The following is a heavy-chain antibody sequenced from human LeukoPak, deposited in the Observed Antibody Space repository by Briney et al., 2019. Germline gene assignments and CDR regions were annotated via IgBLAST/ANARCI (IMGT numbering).Heavy chain of an antibody. V-gene: IGHV1-46*01. J-gene: IGHJ4*02. D-gene: IGHD6-19*01. CDR1: GYTFTKYY. CDR2: ISPSGGST. Sequence: GASVKVSCKASGYTFTKYYMHWVRQAPGQVLEWMGMISPSGGSTSYPQKFQGRVTLTRDTSTSTVYMELSSLRSEDMALYFCARDGVAGTYYFDFWGQGTLVTVSS. CDR3: ARDGVAGTYYFDF.